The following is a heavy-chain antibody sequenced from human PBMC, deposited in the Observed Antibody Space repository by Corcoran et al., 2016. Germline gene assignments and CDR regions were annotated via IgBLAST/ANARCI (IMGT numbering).Heavy chain of an antibody. V-gene: IGHV1-18*01. CDR3: AGLRRYERDACDT. CDR1: GYTFTTHN. CDR2: ISAYNGNT. Sequence: QVQLVQSGAEVKKPGASVKVSCKASGYTFTTHNISWVRQAPGQGLEWMAWISAYNGNTNYAQKLQGRVTMTTDTSTRTAYMELRSLRSDDTAEYYCAGLRRYERDACDTWGQGTMVTVSS. J-gene: IGHJ3*02. D-gene: IGHD1-20*01.